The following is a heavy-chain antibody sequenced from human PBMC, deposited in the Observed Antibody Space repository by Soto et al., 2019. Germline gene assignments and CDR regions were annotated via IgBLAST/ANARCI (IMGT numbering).Heavy chain of an antibody. CDR3: AKDYLVALPDRIVGAPPPPWSFDY. Sequence: GGSLRLSCAASGFTFSSYAMSWVRQAPGKGLEWVSAISGSGGSTYYADSVKGRFTISRDNSKNTLYLQMNSLRAEDTAVYYCAKDYLVALPDRIVGAPPPPWSFDYWGQGTLVTVSS. CDR1: GFTFSSYA. D-gene: IGHD1-26*01. V-gene: IGHV3-23*01. CDR2: ISGSGGST. J-gene: IGHJ4*02.